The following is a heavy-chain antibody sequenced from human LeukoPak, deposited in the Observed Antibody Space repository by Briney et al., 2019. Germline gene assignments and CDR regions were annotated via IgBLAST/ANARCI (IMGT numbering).Heavy chain of an antibody. V-gene: IGHV4-31*03. Sequence: SQTLSLTCTVSGGSISSGGYYWSWIRQHPGKGLEWIGYIYYSGSTYYNPSLKSRVTISVDTSKNQFSLRLSSVTAADTAVYHCARGHYDILTGPTGAFDYWGQGTLVTVSS. CDR2: IYYSGST. D-gene: IGHD3-9*01. CDR1: GGSISSGGYY. J-gene: IGHJ4*02. CDR3: ARGHYDILTGPTGAFDY.